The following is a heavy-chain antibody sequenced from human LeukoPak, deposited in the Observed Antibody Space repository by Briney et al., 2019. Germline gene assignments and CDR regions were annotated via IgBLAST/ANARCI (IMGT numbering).Heavy chain of an antibody. V-gene: IGHV4-31*03. CDR1: GGSISSGGYY. Sequence: PSETLSLTCTVSGGSISSGGYYWSWIRQHPGKGLEWIGYIYYSGSTYYNPSLKSRVTISVDTSKNQFSLKLSSVTAADTAVYYCARDVRYYDSSGSVYYFDYWGQGTLVTVSS. CDR3: ARDVRYYDSSGSVYYFDY. D-gene: IGHD3-22*01. J-gene: IGHJ4*02. CDR2: IYYSGST.